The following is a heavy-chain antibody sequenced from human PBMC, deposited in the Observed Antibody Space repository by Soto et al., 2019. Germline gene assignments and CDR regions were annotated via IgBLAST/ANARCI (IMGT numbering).Heavy chain of an antibody. Sequence: ASVKVSCKGSCYTFTSYGISWVRQAPGQGLEWMGWISAYNGNTNYAQKRQGRATMTTDTSTSTGYMELRSLRSDDTAVYYCARVWYPGIAAAGRAQFDYWGQGTLVTVSS. CDR3: ARVWYPGIAAAGRAQFDY. J-gene: IGHJ4*02. CDR1: CYTFTSYG. D-gene: IGHD6-13*01. V-gene: IGHV1-18*01. CDR2: ISAYNGNT.